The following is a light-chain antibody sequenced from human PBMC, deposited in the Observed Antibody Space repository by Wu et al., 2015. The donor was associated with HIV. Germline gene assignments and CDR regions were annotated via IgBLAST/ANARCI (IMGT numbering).Light chain of an antibody. CDR1: ESLSNR. CDR3: QQYISYSAWT. CDR2: WAS. V-gene: IGKV1-5*03. Sequence: DIQMTQSPSTLSASVGDRVTITCRASESLSNRLAWYQQKPGKAPQLLIYWASTLESGAPSRFSGSGSGTEFTLTISSLQPDDFATYYCQQYISYSAWTFGQETKVEIK. J-gene: IGKJ1*01.